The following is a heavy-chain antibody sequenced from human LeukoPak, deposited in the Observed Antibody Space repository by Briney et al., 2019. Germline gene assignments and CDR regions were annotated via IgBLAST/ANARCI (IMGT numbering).Heavy chain of an antibody. CDR1: GFTFSSYE. J-gene: IGHJ4*02. CDR3: ARHAEYNSGWHFYLDH. CDR2: ISSSGSTI. D-gene: IGHD6-19*01. Sequence: PGGSLRLSCAASGFTFSSYEMNWVRQAPGKGLEWVSYISSSGSTIYYADSVKGRFTISRDNAKNSLYLQMNSLRAEDTAVYYCARHAEYNSGWHFYLDHWGQGILVTVSS. V-gene: IGHV3-48*03.